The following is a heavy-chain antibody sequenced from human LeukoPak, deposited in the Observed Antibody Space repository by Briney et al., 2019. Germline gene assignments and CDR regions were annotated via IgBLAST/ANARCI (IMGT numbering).Heavy chain of an antibody. D-gene: IGHD1-26*01. CDR3: ARDRSGSYYVSGD. J-gene: IGHJ4*02. Sequence: ASVKVSCKASGYTFTGYYMHWVRRAPGQGLEWMGRINPNSGGTNYAQKFQGRVTMTRDTSISTAYMELSRLRSDDTAVYYCARDRSGSYYVSGDWGQGTLVTVSS. CDR1: GYTFTGYY. V-gene: IGHV1-2*06. CDR2: INPNSGGT.